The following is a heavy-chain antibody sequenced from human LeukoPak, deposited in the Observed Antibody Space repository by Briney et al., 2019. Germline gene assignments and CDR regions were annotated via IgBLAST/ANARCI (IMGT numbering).Heavy chain of an antibody. CDR2: ISSSGSTI. V-gene: IGHV3-48*04. CDR3: ARDRVTHPIYYYYYMDV. J-gene: IGHJ6*03. CDR1: GFTFINYG. D-gene: IGHD2-21*02. Sequence: GGTLRLSCAASGFTFINYGMGWVRQAPGKGLEWVSYISSSGSTIYYADSVKGRFTISRDNAKNSLYLQMNSLRAEDTAVYYCARDRVTHPIYYYYYMDVWGKGTTVTISS.